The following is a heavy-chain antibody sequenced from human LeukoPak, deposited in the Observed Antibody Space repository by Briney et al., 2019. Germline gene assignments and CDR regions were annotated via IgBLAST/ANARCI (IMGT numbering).Heavy chain of an antibody. D-gene: IGHD6-13*01. V-gene: IGHV3-21*01. Sequence: GGSLRLSCAASGFTFRSYSMNWVRQAPGKGLEWVSSISSSSSYIYYADSVKGRFTISRDNSKNTLYLQMNSLRAEDTAVYYCARGGPAAGRFDYWGQGTLVTVSS. CDR1: GFTFRSYS. J-gene: IGHJ4*02. CDR3: ARGGPAAGRFDY. CDR2: ISSSSSYI.